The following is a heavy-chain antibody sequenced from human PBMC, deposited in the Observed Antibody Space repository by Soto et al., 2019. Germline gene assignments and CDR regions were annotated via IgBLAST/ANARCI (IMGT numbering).Heavy chain of an antibody. J-gene: IGHJ6*02. CDR1: GGSISSSNW. CDR3: ARAGNVAIAVAGTDYYYGMDV. CDR2: IYHSGST. V-gene: IGHV4-4*02. D-gene: IGHD6-19*01. Sequence: SETLSLTCAVSGGSISSSNWWSWVRQPPGKGLEWIGEIYHSGSTNYNPSPKSRVTISVDKSKNQFSLKLSSVTAADTAVYYCARAGNVAIAVAGTDYYYGMDVWGQGTTVTVSS.